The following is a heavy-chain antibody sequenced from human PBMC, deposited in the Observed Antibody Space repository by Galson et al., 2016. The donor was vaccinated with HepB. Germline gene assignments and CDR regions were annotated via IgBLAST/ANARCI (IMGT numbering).Heavy chain of an antibody. J-gene: IGHJ4*01. CDR1: GLAFSRDG. CDR3: AKAQGPHHQMYHYFDY. CDR2: IWSDGNTK. V-gene: IGHV3-33*06. D-gene: IGHD2-2*01. Sequence: SLRLSCAASGLAFSRDGMHWVRQPPGKGLEWVAVIWSDGNTKFYADSVKGRFTISRDNSKNTLFLQMNSLRAEDTAVYYCAKAQGPHHQMYHYFDYWGQGTLVTVSS.